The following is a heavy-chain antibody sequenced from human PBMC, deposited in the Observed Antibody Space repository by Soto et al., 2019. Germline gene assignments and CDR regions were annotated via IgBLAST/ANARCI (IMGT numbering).Heavy chain of an antibody. CDR3: ARGEAPHFHPPHSHGTDL. Sequence: SSLNGSCSAAGGSFGSEGSSWWRQSPVQGLDWMGGIIPIFGTANYGQKFQGRVTITADESTSTAYMELSSLRSEDTAVYYCARGEAPHFHPPHSHGTDLCAQRTT. J-gene: IGHJ6*02. CDR1: GGSFGSEG. D-gene: IGHD2-15*01. V-gene: IGHV1-69*01. CDR2: IIPIFGTA.